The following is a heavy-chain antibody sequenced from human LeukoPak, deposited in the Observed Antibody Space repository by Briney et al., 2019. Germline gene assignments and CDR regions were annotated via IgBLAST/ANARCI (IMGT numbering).Heavy chain of an antibody. CDR1: GFXFSNYG. CDR2: IWYDGGSK. Sequence: GGSLRLSCAASGFXFSNYGIHWVRQAPGEGLEWVAAIWYDGGSKYYADSVKGRFTISRDNSKNTLSLQMNSLRAGDTAFYYCARGVYDSSGYYRYYFDYWGQGTLVTVSS. J-gene: IGHJ4*02. D-gene: IGHD3-22*01. V-gene: IGHV3-33*01. CDR3: ARGVYDSSGYYRYYFDY.